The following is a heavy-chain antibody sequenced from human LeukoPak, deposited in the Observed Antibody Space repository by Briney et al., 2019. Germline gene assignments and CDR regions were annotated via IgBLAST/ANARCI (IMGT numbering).Heavy chain of an antibody. Sequence: GGSLRLSCAASGFDFTGNHMNWVRQVPGKGLEWLSYISASSRTIHYADSVKGRFTVSRDNAENSLYLHMDSLRVEDTAIYYCAKSRGWFEVLDVWGQGTLVTVSS. V-gene: IGHV3-48*04. J-gene: IGHJ3*01. CDR2: ISASSRTI. CDR3: AKSRGWFEVLDV. D-gene: IGHD3-10*01. CDR1: GFDFTGNH.